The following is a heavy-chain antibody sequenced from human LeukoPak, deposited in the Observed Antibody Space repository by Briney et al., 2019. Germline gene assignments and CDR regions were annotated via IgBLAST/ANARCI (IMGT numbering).Heavy chain of an antibody. D-gene: IGHD6-6*01. CDR2: ISGSGGST. CDR3: AKDPYSSSPFHY. J-gene: IGHJ4*02. V-gene: IGHV3-23*01. CDR1: GFTLSSYA. Sequence: PGGSLRLSCAASGFTLSSYAMSWVRQAPGKGLEWVSAISGSGGSTYYADFVKGRFTISRHNSKNTLYLQMNSLRAEDTAVYCCAKDPYSSSPFHYWGQGTLVTVSS.